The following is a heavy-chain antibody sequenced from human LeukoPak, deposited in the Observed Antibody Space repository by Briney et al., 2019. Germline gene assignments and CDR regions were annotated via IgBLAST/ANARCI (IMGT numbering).Heavy chain of an antibody. Sequence: PGGSLRLSCAASGFTFSSYAMSWVRQAPGKGLEWVSAISGSGGSTYYADSVKGRFTISRDNSKNTLYLQMNSLRAEDTALYYCAKDTSIGITGNGFDHWGQGTLVIVSS. D-gene: IGHD1-14*01. J-gene: IGHJ4*02. V-gene: IGHV3-23*01. CDR1: GFTFSSYA. CDR2: ISGSGGST. CDR3: AKDTSIGITGNGFDH.